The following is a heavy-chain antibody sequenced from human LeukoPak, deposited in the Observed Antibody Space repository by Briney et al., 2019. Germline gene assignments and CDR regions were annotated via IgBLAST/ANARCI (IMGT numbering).Heavy chain of an antibody. CDR1: GGSISSGGYY. CDR3: ARGDEYSSSPPFDY. CDR2: IYHSGST. V-gene: IGHV4-30-2*01. J-gene: IGHJ4*02. D-gene: IGHD6-6*01. Sequence: PSETLSLTCTVSGGSISSGGYYWSWIRQPPGKGLEWIGYIYHSGSTYYNPSLKSRVTISVDRSKNQFSLKLSSVIAADTAVYYCARGDEYSSSPPFDYWGQGTLVTVSS.